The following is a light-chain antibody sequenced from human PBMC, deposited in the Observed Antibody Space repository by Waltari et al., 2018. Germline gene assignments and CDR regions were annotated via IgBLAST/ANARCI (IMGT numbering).Light chain of an antibody. CDR2: EAS. CDR3: QQRSIWPYT. CDR1: HRIRTY. J-gene: IGKJ2*01. V-gene: IGKV3-11*01. Sequence: EIVLTQSPATLSLSPGETATLSCRASHRIRTYLGWYQQKPGQAPRLLLFEASSRATGSPARFRGSGSGTDFTLTISDLEPEDVGIYYCQQRSIWPYTFGQGTRLEIK.